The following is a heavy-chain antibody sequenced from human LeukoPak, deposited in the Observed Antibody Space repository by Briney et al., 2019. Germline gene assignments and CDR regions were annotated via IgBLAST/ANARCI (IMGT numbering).Heavy chain of an antibody. CDR3: ARPHCSSTSCYAETQNWFDP. Sequence: GASVKVSCKASGYTFTGYYMHWVRQAPGPGLEWMGRINPNSGGANYAQKFQGRVTMTRDTSISTAYMALSRLRSDDTAVYYCARPHCSSTSCYAETQNWFDPWGQGTLVTVSS. CDR2: INPNSGGA. J-gene: IGHJ5*02. CDR1: GYTFTGYY. V-gene: IGHV1-2*06. D-gene: IGHD2-2*01.